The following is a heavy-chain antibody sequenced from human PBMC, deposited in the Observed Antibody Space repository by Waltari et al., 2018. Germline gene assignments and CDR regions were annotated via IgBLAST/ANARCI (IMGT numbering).Heavy chain of an antibody. V-gene: IGHV4-39*07. CDR1: GGSIRSSSYY. D-gene: IGHD6-19*01. CDR3: ARDGSSGWYPGRAFDI. CDR2: IYYSGST. Sequence: QLQLQESGPGLVKPSETLSLTCTVSGGSIRSSSYYWGWIRPPPGKGLEWIGSIYYSGSTYYNPSLKSRVTISVDTSKNQFSLKLSSVTAADTAVYYCARDGSSGWYPGRAFDIWGQGTMVTVSS. J-gene: IGHJ3*02.